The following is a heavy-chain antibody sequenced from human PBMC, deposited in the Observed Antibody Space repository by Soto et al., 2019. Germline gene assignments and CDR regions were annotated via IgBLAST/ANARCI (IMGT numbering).Heavy chain of an antibody. CDR2: IIPILGIA. CDR1: GGTFSSYT. Sequence: QVQLVQSGAEVKKPGSSVKVSCKASGGTFSSYTISWVRQAPGQGLEWMGRIIPILGIANYAQKLQGRVTITADKSTRTAYMELSSLRSEDTAVYYCAGSRYCSSTSCPKGWFDPWGQGTLVTVSS. V-gene: IGHV1-69*02. CDR3: AGSRYCSSTSCPKGWFDP. D-gene: IGHD2-2*01. J-gene: IGHJ5*02.